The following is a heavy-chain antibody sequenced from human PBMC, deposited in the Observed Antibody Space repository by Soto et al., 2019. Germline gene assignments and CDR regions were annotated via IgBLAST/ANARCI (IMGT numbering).Heavy chain of an antibody. V-gene: IGHV3-74*01. CDR2: INGDGSGT. J-gene: IGHJ5*02. CDR1: GFTFSNYW. Sequence: EVQLVESGGGLIQPGGSLRLSCAASGFTFSNYWIHWVRQAPGEGLVWLSRINGDGSGTNYADSVKGRFTISRDNAKNTVYVQMNSPRAEDTAVYYCARGGLRAYWIDPWGQGTLVTVSS. CDR3: ARGGLRAYWIDP. D-gene: IGHD4-17*01.